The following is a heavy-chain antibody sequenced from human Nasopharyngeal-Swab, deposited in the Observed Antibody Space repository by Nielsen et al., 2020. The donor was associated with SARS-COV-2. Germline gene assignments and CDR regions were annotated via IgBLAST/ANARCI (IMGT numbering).Heavy chain of an antibody. V-gene: IGHV4-39*01. Sequence: SETLSLTCTVSGASISSSSYYWGWIRQPPGKGLEWIGSISYSGIFLSGSTYYNPSLNSRVTISVATSKNQFSLKLTSVTAADTAVYSCARLSSLHYYDTTQFDYWGLGTLVTVSS. CDR1: GASISSSSYY. J-gene: IGHJ4*02. CDR3: ARLSSLHYYDTTQFDY. CDR2: ISYSGIFLSGST. D-gene: IGHD3-22*01.